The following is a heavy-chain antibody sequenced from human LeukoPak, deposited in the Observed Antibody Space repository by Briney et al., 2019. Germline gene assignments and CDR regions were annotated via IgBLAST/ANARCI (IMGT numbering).Heavy chain of an antibody. Sequence: GGSLRLPCAASGFTFSSYAMSWVRQAPGKGLKWVSTINDNGAGTYYADSVKGRFTISRDNSYNTMSLLMNSLRDEDAGVYYCVKGLRTGVGPYKGYHYYMDVWGKGATVTVSS. CDR1: GFTFSSYA. J-gene: IGHJ6*03. D-gene: IGHD3-10*01. V-gene: IGHV3-23*01. CDR2: INDNGAGT. CDR3: VKGLRTGVGPYKGYHYYMDV.